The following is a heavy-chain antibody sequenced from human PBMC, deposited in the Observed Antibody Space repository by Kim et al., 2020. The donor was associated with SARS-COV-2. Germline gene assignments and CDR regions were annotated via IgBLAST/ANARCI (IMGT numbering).Heavy chain of an antibody. V-gene: IGHV1-46*01. CDR2: INPSGGST. CDR3: ASIWFGELDYFDY. Sequence: ASVKVSCKASGYTFTSYYMHWVRQAPGQGLEWMGIINPSGGSTSYAQKFQGRVTMTRDTSTSTVYMELSSLRSEDTTVYYCASIWFGELDYFDYWGQGTLVTVSS. J-gene: IGHJ4*02. CDR1: GYTFTSYY. D-gene: IGHD3-10*01.